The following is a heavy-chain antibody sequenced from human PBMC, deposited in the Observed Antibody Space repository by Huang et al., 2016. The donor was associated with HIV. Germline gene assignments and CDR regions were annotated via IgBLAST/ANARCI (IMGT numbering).Heavy chain of an antibody. V-gene: IGHV3-48*01. CDR3: ARGYSSSWLYN. CDR2: ISETGSVI. D-gene: IGHD6-13*01. CDR1: GFSFSSCN. J-gene: IGHJ4*02. Sequence: EEQLVESGGGLVQPGGSLRFSCAASGFSFSSCNMNWGRQAPGKGLEWISYISETGSVITYADSVKGRFTVARDNAKNSLYLQMDSLRAEDTAVYYCARGYSSSWLYNWGQGTLVTVSS.